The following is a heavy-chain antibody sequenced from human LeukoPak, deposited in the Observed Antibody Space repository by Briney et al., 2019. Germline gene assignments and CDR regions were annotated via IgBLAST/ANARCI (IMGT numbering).Heavy chain of an antibody. CDR2: IYHSGST. V-gene: IGHV4-38-2*02. CDR1: GYSISSGYY. CDR3: AGPHYCSSTSCSHDAFDI. D-gene: IGHD2-2*01. J-gene: IGHJ3*02. Sequence: SETLPLTCTVSGYSISSGYYWGWIRQPPGKGLEWIGSIYHSGSTYYNPSLKSRVTISVDTSKNQFSLKLSSVTAADTAVYYCAGPHYCSSTSCSHDAFDIWGQGTMVTVSS.